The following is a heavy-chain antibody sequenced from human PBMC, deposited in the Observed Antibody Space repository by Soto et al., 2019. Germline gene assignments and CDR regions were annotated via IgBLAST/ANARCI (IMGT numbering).Heavy chain of an antibody. CDR2: IYYSGST. CDR1: GGSISSSSYY. Sequence: SETLSLTCTVSGGSISSSSYYWGWIRQPPGKGLEWIGSIYYSGSTYYNPSLKSRVTISVDTSKNQFSLKLSSVTAADTAVYYCARQYHYYYGMDVWGQGTTVTVSS. V-gene: IGHV4-39*01. CDR3: ARQYHYYYGMDV. J-gene: IGHJ6*02.